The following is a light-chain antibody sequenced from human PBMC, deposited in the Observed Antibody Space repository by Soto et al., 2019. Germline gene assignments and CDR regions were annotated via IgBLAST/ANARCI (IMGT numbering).Light chain of an antibody. Sequence: EIVLTQSPATLSLSPGERATLSCRASQSVSNDLAWYQQKPGQAPRLLIYDASNRATGIPARFSGSGSGTDFTLTISSLEPEDFAVYYCHQRSNWPVTFGQGTKLEIK. CDR2: DAS. CDR3: HQRSNWPVT. J-gene: IGKJ2*01. CDR1: QSVSND. V-gene: IGKV3-11*01.